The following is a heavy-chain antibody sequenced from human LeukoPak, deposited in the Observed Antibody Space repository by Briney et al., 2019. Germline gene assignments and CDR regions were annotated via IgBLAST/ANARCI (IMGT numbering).Heavy chain of an antibody. CDR2: TYSGGTT. V-gene: IGHV3-66*01. J-gene: IGHJ4*02. CDR3: ARESPTTVTYSDY. D-gene: IGHD4-17*01. CDR1: GFSVTSNH. Sequence: GGSLRLSCAASGFSVTSNHMTWVRQAPGKGLEWVSVTYSGGTTYYAGSVKDRFTSSRDNSKNTLYLQMNSLRVEDTAVYYCARESPTTVTYSDYWGQGTLVTVSS.